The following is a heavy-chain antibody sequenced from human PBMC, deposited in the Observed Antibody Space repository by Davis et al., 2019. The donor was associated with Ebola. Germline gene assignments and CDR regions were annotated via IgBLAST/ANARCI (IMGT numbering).Heavy chain of an antibody. Sequence: SVKVSCKASGGTFSSYAISWVRQAPGQGLEWMGGIIPIFGTANYAQKFQGRVTITADESTSAAYMELSSLRSEDTAVYYCARVGGGQFVGWFDPWGQGTLVTVSS. CDR3: ARVGGGQFVGWFDP. D-gene: IGHD3-10*01. V-gene: IGHV1-69*13. CDR2: IIPIFGTA. CDR1: GGTFSSYA. J-gene: IGHJ5*02.